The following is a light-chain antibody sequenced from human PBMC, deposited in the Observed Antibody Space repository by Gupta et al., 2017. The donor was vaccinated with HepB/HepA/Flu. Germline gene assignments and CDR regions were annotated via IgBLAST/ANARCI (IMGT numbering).Light chain of an antibody. V-gene: IGKV2-28*01. Sequence: DIVMTQSPLFLPVTPGGPAPISCRSSQSLLHSNGYNYLDWYQQKPGQSPQLLIYWGSNRATGVPDRFSGSGSGTDFTLKISRVEAEDVGVYYCMQALQTPSTFGQGTRLEIK. CDR2: WGS. CDR1: QSLLHSNGYNY. CDR3: MQALQTPST. J-gene: IGKJ5*01.